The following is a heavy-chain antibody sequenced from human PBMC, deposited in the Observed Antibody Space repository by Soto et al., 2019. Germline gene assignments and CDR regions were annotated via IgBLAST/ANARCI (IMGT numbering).Heavy chain of an antibody. J-gene: IGHJ5*02. V-gene: IGHV1-3*01. D-gene: IGHD6-13*01. CDR1: GYTFTSYA. CDR2: INAGNGNT. Sequence: ASVKVSCKASGYTFTSYAMHWVRQAPGQRLEWMGWINAGNGNTKYSQKFQGRVTITRDTSASTAYMELSSLRSEDTAVYYCARGVVSSRYNRLDPWGQGTLVTVSS. CDR3: ARGVVSSRYNRLDP.